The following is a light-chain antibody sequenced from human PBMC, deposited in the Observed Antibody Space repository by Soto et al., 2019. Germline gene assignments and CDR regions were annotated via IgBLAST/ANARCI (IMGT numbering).Light chain of an antibody. CDR2: EDN. J-gene: IGLJ3*02. CDR1: SGDVGAYNL. Sequence: QSALTQPGSVSGSPGQSITISCSGSSGDVGAYNLVSWYQQHLGKAPRLIIFEDNKRPSGVSYRFSGSKSANTASLTIAGLQAEDEGDYYCCSYAGGTAWVFGGGTKLTVL. CDR3: CSYAGGTAWV. V-gene: IGLV2-23*01.